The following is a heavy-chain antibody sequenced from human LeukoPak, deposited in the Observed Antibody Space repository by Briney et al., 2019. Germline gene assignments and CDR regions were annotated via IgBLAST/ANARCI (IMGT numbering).Heavy chain of an antibody. J-gene: IGHJ1*01. CDR1: GFTFSSYG. V-gene: IGHV3-30*18. Sequence: GGSLRLSCAASGFTFSSYGMHWVRQAPGKGLEWVAVISYDGSNKYYADSVKGRFTISRDNSKNTLYLEMNSLRAEDTAVYYCAKKRKDHDSSGYYYAYFQHWGQGTLVTVSS. CDR2: ISYDGSNK. CDR3: AKKRKDHDSSGYYYAYFQH. D-gene: IGHD3-22*01.